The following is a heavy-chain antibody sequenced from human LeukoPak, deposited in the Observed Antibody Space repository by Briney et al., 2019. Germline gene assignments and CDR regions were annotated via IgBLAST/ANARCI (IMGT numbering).Heavy chain of an antibody. V-gene: IGHV4-39*01. J-gene: IGHJ4*02. D-gene: IGHD6-19*01. CDR2: IYYSGTT. Sequence: SETLSLTCTVSGGSITSNIYYWGWIRQPPGKGLEWIGSIYYSGTTYYNPSLKSRVTISVDTSKNQFSLKLSSVTAADTAVYYCATHYISRGSAWLPFLDNWGQGTLVTVSS. CDR3: ATHYISRGSAWLPFLDN. CDR1: GGSITSNIYY.